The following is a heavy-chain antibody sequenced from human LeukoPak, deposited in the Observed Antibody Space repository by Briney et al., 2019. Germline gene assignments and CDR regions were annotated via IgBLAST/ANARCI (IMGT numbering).Heavy chain of an antibody. CDR2: IYYSGST. V-gene: IGHV4-30-4*01. CDR3: ARGGYSSGYSYDY. Sequence: PSETLSLTCTVSGGSISSGDYYWSWIRQPPGKGLEWIGYIYYSGSTYYNPSLKSRVTISVDTSKNQFSLKLSSVTAADTAVYYCARGGYSSGYSYDYWGQGTLVTVSS. J-gene: IGHJ4*02. D-gene: IGHD2-15*01. CDR1: GGSISSGDYY.